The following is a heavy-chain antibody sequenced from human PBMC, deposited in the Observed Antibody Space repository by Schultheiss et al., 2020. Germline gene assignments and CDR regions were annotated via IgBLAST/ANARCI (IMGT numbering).Heavy chain of an antibody. CDR2: IMQDGSEK. CDR3: ARGRATVDEDAFDM. J-gene: IGHJ3*02. Sequence: GGSLRLSCAASGFTFSSYWMSWVRQAPGKGLEWVANIMQDGSEKYYVDSVKGRFTISRDNAKNSLYLQMNSLRAEDTAVYYCARGRATVDEDAFDMWGQGTMVTV. D-gene: IGHD4-23*01. CDR1: GFTFSSYW. V-gene: IGHV3-7*03.